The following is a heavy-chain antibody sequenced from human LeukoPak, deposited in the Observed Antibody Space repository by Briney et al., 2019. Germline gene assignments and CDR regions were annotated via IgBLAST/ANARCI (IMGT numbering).Heavy chain of an antibody. CDR3: ARDRGWYWFDP. D-gene: IGHD6-19*01. CDR1: GGSISRYY. Sequence: PSETLSLTCTVSGGSISRYYWSWIRQPPGKGLEWIGYIYYSGSTNYNPSLKSRVTISVDTSKNQFSLKLSSVTAADTAVYYCARDRGWYWFDPWGQGTLVTVSS. V-gene: IGHV4-59*01. J-gene: IGHJ5*02. CDR2: IYYSGST.